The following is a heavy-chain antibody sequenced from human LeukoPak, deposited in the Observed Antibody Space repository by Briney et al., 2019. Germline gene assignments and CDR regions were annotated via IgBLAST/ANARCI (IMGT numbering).Heavy chain of an antibody. V-gene: IGHV4-39*01. CDR2: IYYSGST. D-gene: IGHD3-22*01. J-gene: IGHJ4*02. CDR1: GGSISSSSYY. CDR3: ARRGTYYYDSSGYFDY. Sequence: PSETLSLTCTVYGGSISSSSYYWGWIRQPPGKGLEWIGSIYYSGSTYYNPSLKSRVTISVDTSKNQFSLKLSSVTAADTAVYYCARRGTYYYDSSGYFDYWGQGTLVTVSS.